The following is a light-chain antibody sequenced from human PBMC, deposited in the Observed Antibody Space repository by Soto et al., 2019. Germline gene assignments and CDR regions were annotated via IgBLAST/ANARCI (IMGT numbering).Light chain of an antibody. CDR1: QGIINY. V-gene: IGKV1-9*01. CDR3: QQLFIYPPT. CDR2: GAS. Sequence: IQLTQSPSSLSASVGDRVTITCRASQGIINYLAWYQQKPGKAPKLLIYGASTLQSGVPSRFGGSGSGIDLTLTVSRLQPVDFANYYCQQLFIYPPTFGPGTKVDIK. J-gene: IGKJ3*01.